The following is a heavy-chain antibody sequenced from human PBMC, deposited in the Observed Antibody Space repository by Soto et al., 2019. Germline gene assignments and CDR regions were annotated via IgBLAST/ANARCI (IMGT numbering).Heavy chain of an antibody. Sequence: QVQLVQSGADGKKPGASVKVSCKTSGYTFTASQIHWVRQAPGQGFAWMGWIKPNSGGANYAQKFLGRVTMTRDTSITTAYMELNGLTSDDTAVYYCARGRDIVSPGDWVQGTLVSVSA. CDR2: IKPNSGGA. V-gene: IGHV1-2*02. D-gene: IGHD2-15*01. CDR3: ARGRDIVSPGD. CDR1: GYTFTASQ. J-gene: IGHJ4*02.